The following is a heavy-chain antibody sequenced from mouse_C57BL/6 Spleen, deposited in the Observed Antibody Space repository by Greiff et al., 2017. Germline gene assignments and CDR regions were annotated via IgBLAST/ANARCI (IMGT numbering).Heavy chain of an antibody. J-gene: IGHJ1*03. CDR3: ARGYYGSSYGWYFDV. Sequence: VQLKESGPGLVKPSQSLSLSCSVTGYSITSGYYWNWIRQFPGNKLEWMGYISYDGSNNYNPSLKNRISITRDTSKNQFFLKLNSVTTEDTATYYCARGYYGSSYGWYFDVWGTGTTVTVSS. V-gene: IGHV3-6*01. CDR2: ISYDGSN. CDR1: GYSITSGYY. D-gene: IGHD1-1*01.